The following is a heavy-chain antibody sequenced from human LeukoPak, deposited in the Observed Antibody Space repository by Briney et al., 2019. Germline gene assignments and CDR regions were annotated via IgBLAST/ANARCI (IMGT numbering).Heavy chain of an antibody. J-gene: IGHJ4*02. CDR1: GFNLRSYE. CDR2: ISSSSSTI. CDR3: ARDRGYYDSSGYLH. Sequence: PGGSLRLTCAASGFNLRSYEMNWVRQAPGKGLEWVSYISSSSSTIYYADSVKGRFTISRDNAKNSLYLQMNSLRAEDTAVYYCARDRGYYDSSGYLHWGQGTLVTVSS. D-gene: IGHD3-22*01. V-gene: IGHV3-48*03.